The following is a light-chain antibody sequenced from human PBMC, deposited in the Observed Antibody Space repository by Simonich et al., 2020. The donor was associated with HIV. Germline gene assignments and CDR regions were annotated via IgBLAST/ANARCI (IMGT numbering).Light chain of an antibody. V-gene: IGLV6-57*03. CDR2: EDN. CDR1: SGSIARNY. Sequence: NFMLTQPPSVSESPGKTVTIYCTRSSGSIARNYVQGYQQRPGSAPTTVIYEDNQRPSGVPDRFSGSSDSSSNSASLTISGLKTEDEADYYCQSYDSSIRVFGGGTKLTVL. J-gene: IGLJ3*02. CDR3: QSYDSSIRV.